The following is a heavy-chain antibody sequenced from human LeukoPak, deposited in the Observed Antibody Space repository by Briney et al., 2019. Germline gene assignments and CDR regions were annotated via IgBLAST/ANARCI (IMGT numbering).Heavy chain of an antibody. D-gene: IGHD5-12*01. CDR2: ISSSSSYI. CDR1: GFTFSSYA. J-gene: IGHJ6*03. Sequence: GGSLRLSCAASGFTFSSYAMNWVRQAPGKGLEWVSGISSSSSYIYYADSVKGRFTISRDNAKNSLYLQMNSLRVEDTAVYYCARGLVATRRGYQYYMDVWGKGTTVTVSS. V-gene: IGHV3-21*01. CDR3: ARGLVATRRGYQYYMDV.